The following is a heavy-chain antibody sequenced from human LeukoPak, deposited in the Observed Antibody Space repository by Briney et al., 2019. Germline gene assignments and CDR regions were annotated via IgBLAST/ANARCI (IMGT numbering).Heavy chain of an antibody. V-gene: IGHV4-31*03. CDR3: ARESPPARYYDSSGYYYVFDY. Sequence: SETLSLTCTVSGGSISSGGYYWSWIRQHPGKGLEWIGYIYYSGSTYYNPSLKSRVTISVDTSKNQFYLKLSSVTAADTAVYYCARESPPARYYDSSGYYYVFDYWGQGTLVTVSS. CDR1: GGSISSGGYY. CDR2: IYYSGST. D-gene: IGHD3-22*01. J-gene: IGHJ4*02.